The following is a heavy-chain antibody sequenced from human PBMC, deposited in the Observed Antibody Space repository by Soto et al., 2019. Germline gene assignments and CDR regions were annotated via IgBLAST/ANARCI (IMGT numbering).Heavy chain of an antibody. Sequence: QVQLEESGGGVVQPGRSLRLSCAASGFTFSNYGMHWVRQAPGKGLEWVAFIWFDGSNKYYADSVKGRFTISRDNSKNTLYLQMNGLRAEDTAVYYWARDIVAVAGDYWGQGTLVTVSS. CDR1: GFTFSNYG. D-gene: IGHD6-19*01. V-gene: IGHV3-33*01. CDR3: ARDIVAVAGDY. J-gene: IGHJ4*02. CDR2: IWFDGSNK.